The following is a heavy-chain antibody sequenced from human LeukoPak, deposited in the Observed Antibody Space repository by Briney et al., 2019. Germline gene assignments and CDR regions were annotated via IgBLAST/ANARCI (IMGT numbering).Heavy chain of an antibody. CDR1: GGSFSGYY. CDR3: ARGLRYYDILTGYYTYYFDY. J-gene: IGHJ4*02. D-gene: IGHD3-9*01. V-gene: IGHV4-34*01. Sequence: PSETLSLTCAVYGGSFSGYYWSWIRQPPGKGLEWIGEINHSGSTNYNPSLKSRVTISVDTSKNQFSLKLGSVTAADTAVYYCARGLRYYDILTGYYTYYFDYWGQGTLVTVSS. CDR2: INHSGST.